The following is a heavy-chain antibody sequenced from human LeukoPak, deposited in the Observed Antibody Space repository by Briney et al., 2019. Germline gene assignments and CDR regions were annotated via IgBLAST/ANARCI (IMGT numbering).Heavy chain of an antibody. V-gene: IGHV5-51*01. D-gene: IGHD3-16*01. CDR1: GYRFTREW. CDR2: IYPGNSET. CDR3: ARLLSPPGTPAPD. Sequence: GESLKISCKGSGYRFTREWIGWVRQMPGSGLEWMGVIYPGNSETRYSPSFQGLVTMSVDKSINTAHLQWGGLKASDSAIYYCARLLSPPGTPAPDWGQGTQVTVSP. J-gene: IGHJ1*01.